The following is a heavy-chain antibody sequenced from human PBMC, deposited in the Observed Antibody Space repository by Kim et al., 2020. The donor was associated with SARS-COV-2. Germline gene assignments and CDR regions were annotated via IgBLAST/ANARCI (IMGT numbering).Heavy chain of an antibody. Sequence: KPDGSEKRYVDSVKGRFTISRDNAKNTLYLQMSSLRAEDTAVYYCVRSADYWGQGILVTVSS. V-gene: IGHV3-7*01. CDR2: KPDGSEK. CDR3: VRSADY. J-gene: IGHJ4*02.